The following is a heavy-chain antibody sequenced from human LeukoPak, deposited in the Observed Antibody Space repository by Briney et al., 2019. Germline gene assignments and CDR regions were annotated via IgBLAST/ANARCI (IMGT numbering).Heavy chain of an antibody. Sequence: PGGSLRLSCAASGFTFSTYWMNWVRQAAGKGLEWVANIKQDGSEKYYVDSVKGRFTLSRDSAKNSLYLQMNSLRAEDTAVYYCAIAEWSNWYFDLWGRGTLVTVSS. D-gene: IGHD3-3*01. J-gene: IGHJ2*01. CDR2: IKQDGSEK. V-gene: IGHV3-7*03. CDR1: GFTFSTYW. CDR3: AIAEWSNWYFDL.